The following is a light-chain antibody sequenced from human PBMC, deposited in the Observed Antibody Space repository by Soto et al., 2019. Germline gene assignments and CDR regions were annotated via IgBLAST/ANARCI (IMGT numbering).Light chain of an antibody. V-gene: IGLV2-14*01. CDR1: PREVGGNNY. Sequence: QSVLTQPPSLSGSHGQSLTISCTGTPREVGGNNYVSRYQQQPGKAPKLMFYDVSNRLSGVSNRFSGSKSGNTSSLTFSGLQVEDEADYYCSSYTSSSTLVFGTGTKVTVL. CDR3: SSYTSSSTLV. CDR2: DVS. J-gene: IGLJ1*01.